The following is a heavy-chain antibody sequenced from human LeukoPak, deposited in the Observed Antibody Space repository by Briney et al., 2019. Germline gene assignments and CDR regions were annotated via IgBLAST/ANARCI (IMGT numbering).Heavy chain of an antibody. CDR1: GGSISGYH. CDR3: ARGWTASYSGSYYGAFDI. CDR2: IYYSGSSGST. D-gene: IGHD1-26*01. J-gene: IGHJ3*02. V-gene: IGHV4-59*01. Sequence: SETLSLTCSVSGGSISGYHWSWIRQPPGKGLEWIGYIYYSGSSGSTNYNPSLKSRVTISVDTSKNQFSLKLSSVTAADTAVYYCARGWTASYSGSYYGAFDIWAKGQWSPSLQ.